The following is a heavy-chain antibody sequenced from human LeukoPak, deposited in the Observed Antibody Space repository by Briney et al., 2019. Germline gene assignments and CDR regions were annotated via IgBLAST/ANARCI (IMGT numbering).Heavy chain of an antibody. CDR2: INIDGSWT. D-gene: IGHD3-22*01. Sequence: GGSLRLSCAASGHYWMHWVRQVPGKGLGWVSHINIDGSWTSYADSVKGRFTISKDNAKNTVYLQMNSLRAEDTAVYYCARDSPLSGSSGYYYGLRYYFDYWGQGTLVTVSS. J-gene: IGHJ4*02. CDR1: GHYW. CDR3: ARDSPLSGSSGYYYGLRYYFDY. V-gene: IGHV3-74*01.